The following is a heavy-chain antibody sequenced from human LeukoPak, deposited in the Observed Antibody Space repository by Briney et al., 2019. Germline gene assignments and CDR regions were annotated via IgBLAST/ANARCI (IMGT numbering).Heavy chain of an antibody. V-gene: IGHV3-23*01. J-gene: IGHJ4*02. CDR2: ISGSGGST. D-gene: IGHD3-3*01. Sequence: PGGSLRLSCAASGFSFSSYGMSWVRQAPGKGLEWVSAISGSGGSTYYADSVKGRFTISRDNSKNTLYLQMNSLRAEDTAVYYCAKDPRGFSEWLFDYWGQGTLVTVSS. CDR1: GFSFSSYG. CDR3: AKDPRGFSEWLFDY.